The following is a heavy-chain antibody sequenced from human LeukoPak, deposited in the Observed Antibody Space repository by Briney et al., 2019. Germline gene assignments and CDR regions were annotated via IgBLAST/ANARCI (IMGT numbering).Heavy chain of an antibody. V-gene: IGHV5-51*01. Sequence: GESLKISCQGLGYSSTNYWIGWVRQMPGKGLEWMGIISPGDSDTRYSPSFQGQVTISADKSINTAYLQWRSLKASDTAMYYCARHTSTLEYYYDSSGSDAFDIWGQGTMVTVSS. CDR2: ISPGDSDT. CDR1: GYSSTNYW. D-gene: IGHD3-22*01. CDR3: ARHTSTLEYYYDSSGSDAFDI. J-gene: IGHJ3*02.